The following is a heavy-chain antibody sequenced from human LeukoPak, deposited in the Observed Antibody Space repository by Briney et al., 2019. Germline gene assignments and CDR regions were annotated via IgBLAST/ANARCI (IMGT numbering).Heavy chain of an antibody. CDR1: GGSFSGYY. J-gene: IGHJ4*02. V-gene: IGHV4-34*01. CDR3: ARVGYLLIDY. Sequence: SETLSLTCAVYGGSFSGYYWSWIRQPPGKGLEWIGEINHSGSTNYNPSLKSRVTISVDTSKNQFSLKLSPVTAADTAVYYCARVGYLLIDYWGQGTLVTVSS. D-gene: IGHD2-15*01. CDR2: INHSGST.